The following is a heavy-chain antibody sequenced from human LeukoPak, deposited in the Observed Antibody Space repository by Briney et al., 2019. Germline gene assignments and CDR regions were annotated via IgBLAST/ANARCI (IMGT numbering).Heavy chain of an antibody. CDR3: GRGMRDYYGLDY. Sequence: GGSLRLSCAASGFTFSSYAMSWVRQAPGKGLEWVSAISGSGGSTYYADSVKGRFTISRDNSKNTLYLQMNSLRAEDTAVYYCGRGMRDYYGLDYWGQGFLVTVSS. D-gene: IGHD3-10*01. J-gene: IGHJ4*02. V-gene: IGHV3-23*01. CDR2: ISGSGGST. CDR1: GFTFSSYA.